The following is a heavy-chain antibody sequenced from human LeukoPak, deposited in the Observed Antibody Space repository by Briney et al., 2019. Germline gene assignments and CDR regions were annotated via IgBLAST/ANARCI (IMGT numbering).Heavy chain of an antibody. CDR2: INPNSGGT. CDR1: GYTFTGYY. CDR3: ARVYSPAAISGAFDI. D-gene: IGHD2-2*01. Sequence: GASVKASCKASGYTFTGYYMHWVRQAPGQGLEWMGWINPNSGGTNYAQKFQGRVTMTRDTSISTAYMELSRLRSDDTAVYYCARVYSPAAISGAFDIWGQGTMVTVSS. V-gene: IGHV1-2*02. J-gene: IGHJ3*02.